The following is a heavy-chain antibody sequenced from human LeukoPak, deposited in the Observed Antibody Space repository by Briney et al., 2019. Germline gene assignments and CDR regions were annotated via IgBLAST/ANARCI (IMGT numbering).Heavy chain of an antibody. CDR3: ARGARITIFGVRAPLDV. J-gene: IGHJ6*04. CDR2: INHSGST. V-gene: IGHV4-34*01. D-gene: IGHD3-3*01. Sequence: SETLSLTCAVYGGSFSGYYWSWIRQPPGKGLEWIGEINHSGSTNYNPSLKSRVTISVDTSKNQFSLKLSSVTAADTAVYYCARGARITIFGVRAPLDVWGKGTTVTVSS. CDR1: GGSFSGYY.